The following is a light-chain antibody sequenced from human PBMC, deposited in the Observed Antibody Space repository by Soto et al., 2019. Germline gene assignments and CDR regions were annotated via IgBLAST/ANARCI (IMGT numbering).Light chain of an antibody. Sequence: EVVLTQSPGTLSLSPGERATLSCRASQSVSSSYLAWYQQKPGQAPRLLIYGASSRATGIPDRFSGSGSGTDFTLTISRLDPEDFAVYYCHHYETFGQGTKVEVK. J-gene: IGKJ1*01. CDR2: GAS. CDR3: HHYET. CDR1: QSVSSSY. V-gene: IGKV3-20*01.